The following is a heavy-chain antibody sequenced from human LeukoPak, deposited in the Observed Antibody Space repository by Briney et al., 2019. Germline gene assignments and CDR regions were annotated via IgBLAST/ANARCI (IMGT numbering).Heavy chain of an antibody. CDR2: IYYSGST. D-gene: IGHD2-15*01. V-gene: IGHV4-59*01. J-gene: IGHJ4*02. CDR3: ASGWYYFDF. Sequence: SETLSLTCTVSGGSIRSYYWSWIRQPPGKGLEWIGYIYYSGSTNYNPSLKSRVTISVDTSKNQFSLKLSSVTAADTALYFCASGWYYFDFWGQGALVTVSS. CDR1: GGSIRSYY.